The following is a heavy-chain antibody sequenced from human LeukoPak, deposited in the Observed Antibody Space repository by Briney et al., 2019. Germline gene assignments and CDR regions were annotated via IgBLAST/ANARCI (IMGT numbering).Heavy chain of an antibody. CDR2: INQDGSEK. V-gene: IGHV3-7*01. D-gene: IGHD6-13*01. CDR1: GFTFGSYW. CDR3: ARDRSRFLL. Sequence: GGSLRLSCAASGFTFGSYWMSWVRQAPGKGLEWVGNINQDGSEKYYVDSVKGRLTISRDNAKNSLYLQMNSLRAEDTAVYYCARDRSRFLLWGQGTMVTVSP. J-gene: IGHJ3*01.